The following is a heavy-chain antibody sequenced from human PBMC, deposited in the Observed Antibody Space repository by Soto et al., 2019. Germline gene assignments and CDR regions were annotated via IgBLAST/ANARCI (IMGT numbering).Heavy chain of an antibody. CDR1: GGTFSSYA. CDR3: ARQEWRPYNWFDP. CDR2: IIPIFGTA. V-gene: IGHV1-69*13. D-gene: IGHD3-3*01. Sequence: SVKVSCKASGGTFSSYAISWVRQAPGQGLEWMGGIIPIFGTANYAQKFQGRVTITADESTSTAYMELSSLRSEDTAVYYCARQEWRPYNWFDPWGQGTLVTVS. J-gene: IGHJ5*02.